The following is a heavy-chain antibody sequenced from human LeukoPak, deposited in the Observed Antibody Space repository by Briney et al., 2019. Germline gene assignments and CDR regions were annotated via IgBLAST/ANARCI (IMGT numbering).Heavy chain of an antibody. CDR3: ARGYSSDFDY. J-gene: IGHJ4*02. V-gene: IGHV1-18*04. CDR1: GYTFTGYY. D-gene: IGHD6-19*01. Sequence: ASVKVSCKASGYTFTGYYMHWVRQAPGQGLEWMGWISAYNGNTNYAQKLQGRVTMTTDTSTSTSYMELRSLRSDDTAVYYCARGYSSDFDYWGQGTLVTVSS. CDR2: ISAYNGNT.